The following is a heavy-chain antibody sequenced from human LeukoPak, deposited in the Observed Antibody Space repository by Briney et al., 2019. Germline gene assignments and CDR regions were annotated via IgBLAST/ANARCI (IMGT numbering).Heavy chain of an antibody. CDR3: ASTSGYCSGGNCYSAFDY. CDR1: GGPISSYY. CDR2: IYFSGDT. V-gene: IGHV4-59*13. D-gene: IGHD2-15*01. Sequence: SETLSLTCTVSGGPISSYYWSWIRQPPGKGLEWIGYIYFSGDTNCNPSLKSRVAMSVDMSKNRFSLKLSSVTAADTAVYYCASTSGYCSGGNCYSAFDYWGQGTLVTVSS. J-gene: IGHJ4*02.